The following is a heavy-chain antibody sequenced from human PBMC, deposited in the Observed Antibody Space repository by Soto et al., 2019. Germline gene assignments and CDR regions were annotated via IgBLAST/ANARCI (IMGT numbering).Heavy chain of an antibody. CDR1: GYTLTELS. D-gene: IGHD3-22*01. J-gene: IGHJ4*02. V-gene: IGHV1-24*01. CDR3: ATAINYYDSSGFPQALDY. Sequence: ASVKVSWKVSGYTLTELSMHWVRQAPGKGLEWMGGFDPEDGETIYAQKFQGRVTMTEDTSTDTAYMELSSLRSEDTAVYYCATAINYYDSSGFPQALDYWGQGTLVTVSS. CDR2: FDPEDGET.